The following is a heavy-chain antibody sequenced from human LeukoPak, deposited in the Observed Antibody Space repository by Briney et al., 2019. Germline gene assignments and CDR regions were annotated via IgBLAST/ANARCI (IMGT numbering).Heavy chain of an antibody. CDR3: AAGGVYDLLDH. D-gene: IGHD2-8*01. V-gene: IGHV1-24*01. CDR1: GHTLTELS. Sequence: ASVKVSCKVSGHTLTELSMHWVRQAPGKGLEWMGGFDPENGEAIYAQKFQGRVTMTEDTSTDTVYMELNSLKSEDTAVYYCAAGGVYDLLDHWGQGTLVTVSS. J-gene: IGHJ4*02. CDR2: FDPENGEA.